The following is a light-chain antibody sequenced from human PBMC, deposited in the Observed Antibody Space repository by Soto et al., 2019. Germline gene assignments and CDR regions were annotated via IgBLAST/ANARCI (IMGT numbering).Light chain of an antibody. CDR2: DVS. Sequence: QSALTQPRSVSGSPGQSVTIPCTGTSSDVGGYKYVSWYQQHPGKAPKLMIYDVSKRPSGVPDRFSGSKSGNTASLTISGLQAEDEADYHCCSYGGSYNYVVFGGGTKVTVL. V-gene: IGLV2-11*01. CDR1: SSDVGGYKY. J-gene: IGLJ2*01. CDR3: CSYGGSYNYVV.